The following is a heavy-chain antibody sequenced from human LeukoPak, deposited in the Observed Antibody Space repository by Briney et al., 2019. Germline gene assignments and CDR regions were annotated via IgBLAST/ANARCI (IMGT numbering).Heavy chain of an antibody. Sequence: GESLKISCKGSGYSFTNYWIAWVRQMPGKGLEWMGIIYPGDSDTRYSPSFQGQVTISADKSISTAYLQWSSLKASDTAMYYCARRKNWNYGIIGYWGQGTLVTVSS. V-gene: IGHV5-51*01. D-gene: IGHD1-7*01. CDR1: GYSFTNYW. CDR2: IYPGDSDT. J-gene: IGHJ4*02. CDR3: ARRKNWNYGIIGY.